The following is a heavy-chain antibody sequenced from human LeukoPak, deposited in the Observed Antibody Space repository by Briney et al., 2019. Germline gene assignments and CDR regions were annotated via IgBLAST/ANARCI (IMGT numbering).Heavy chain of an antibody. CDR3: VRGPYGSGISNWFDP. CDR2: IYYSGST. V-gene: IGHV4-59*01. J-gene: IGHJ5*02. D-gene: IGHD3-10*01. CDR1: GGSISSYY. Sequence: PSETLSLTCTVSGGSISSYYWSWIRQPPGKGLEWIGYIYYSGSTNYNPSLKSRVTISVDTSKNQFSLKLTSMSAADTAVYYCVRGPYGSGISNWFDPWGQGTQVIVSS.